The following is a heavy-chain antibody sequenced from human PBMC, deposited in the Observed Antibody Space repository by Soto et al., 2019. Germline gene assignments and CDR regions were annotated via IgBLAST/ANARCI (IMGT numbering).Heavy chain of an antibody. J-gene: IGHJ4*02. CDR1: GFSLSRSGVG. CDR2: IYWDGDE. V-gene: IGHV2-5*02. Sequence: QITLKESGPTLVKPTQTLTLTCTFSGFSLSRSGVGLAWIRQPPGKALEWLALIYWDGDERYNPSLNSRLTLTKDPAKNQLVLTMTNMDPSDTATYYCAHPFNDFFTGHYRGYFDYWGQGTLVTVSS. CDR3: AHPFNDFFTGHYRGYFDY. D-gene: IGHD3-9*01.